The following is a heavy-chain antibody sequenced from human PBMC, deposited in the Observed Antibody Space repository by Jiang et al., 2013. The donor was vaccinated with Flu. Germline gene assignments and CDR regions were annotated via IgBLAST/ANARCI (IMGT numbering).Heavy chain of an antibody. CDR1: GYTFTGYY. D-gene: IGHD2-8*01. Sequence: GAEVKKPGASVKVSCKASGYTFTGYYMHWVRQAPGQGLEWMGWISAYNGNTNYAQKLQGRVTMTTDTSTSTAYMELRSLRSDDTAVYYCARDGYCTNGVCYSAIDYWGQGTLVTVSS. CDR2: ISAYNGNT. V-gene: IGHV1-18*04. CDR3: ARDGYCTNGVCYSAIDY. J-gene: IGHJ4*02.